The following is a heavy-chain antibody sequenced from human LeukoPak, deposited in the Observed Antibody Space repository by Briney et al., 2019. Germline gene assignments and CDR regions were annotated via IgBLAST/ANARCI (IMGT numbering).Heavy chain of an antibody. CDR1: GFTFSSYS. V-gene: IGHV3-23*01. D-gene: IGHD6-13*01. CDR2: ISGSGGST. J-gene: IGHJ4*02. CDR3: AKGLRQQLIPFDY. Sequence: SGGSLRLSCAASGFTFSSYSMNWVRQAPGKGLEWVSAISGSGGSTYYADSVKGRFTISRDNSKNTLYLQMNSLRAEDTAVYYCAKGLRQQLIPFDYWGQGTLVTVSS.